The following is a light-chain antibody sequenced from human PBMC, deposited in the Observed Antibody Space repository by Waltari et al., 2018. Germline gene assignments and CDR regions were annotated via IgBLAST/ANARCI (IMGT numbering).Light chain of an antibody. Sequence: QSVLTQPPSASGTPGQRVTISCSGSSSNIGSNTVTWYQHLPGTAPKLLIYLNHRRPSGVPDRFSGSKSGTSASLAISGLQSEDEALYYCATWDDGLSGVVFGGGTKVTVL. J-gene: IGLJ3*02. V-gene: IGLV1-44*01. CDR3: ATWDDGLSGVV. CDR2: LNH. CDR1: SSNIGSNT.